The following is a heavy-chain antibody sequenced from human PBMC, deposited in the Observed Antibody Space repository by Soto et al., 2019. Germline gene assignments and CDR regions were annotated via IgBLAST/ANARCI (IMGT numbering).Heavy chain of an antibody. Sequence: GGSLRLSCAASGFTFSNYGMHWVRQAPGKGLEWVAVIWYDGGNEYYADSVKGRFTISRDNSKNTLYLQMNSLGAEDTAVYYCARDDIPGRAVAIYGMDVWGQGTTVTVSS. CDR1: GFTFSNYG. D-gene: IGHD6-19*01. J-gene: IGHJ6*02. V-gene: IGHV3-33*01. CDR2: IWYDGGNE. CDR3: ARDDIPGRAVAIYGMDV.